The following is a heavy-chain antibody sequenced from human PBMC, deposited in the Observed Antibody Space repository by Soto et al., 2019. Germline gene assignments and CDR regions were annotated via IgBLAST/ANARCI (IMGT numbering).Heavy chain of an antibody. J-gene: IGHJ6*02. Sequence: SVKVSCKASGGTFSSYAISWVRQAPGQGLEWMGGIIPVFGTANYAQKFQGRVTITADESTSTAYMELSSLRSEDTAVYYCASRSFNWNYIVDYYGMDVWGQGTTVTVSS. CDR2: IIPVFGTA. CDR3: ASRSFNWNYIVDYYGMDV. D-gene: IGHD1-7*01. V-gene: IGHV1-69*13. CDR1: GGTFSSYA.